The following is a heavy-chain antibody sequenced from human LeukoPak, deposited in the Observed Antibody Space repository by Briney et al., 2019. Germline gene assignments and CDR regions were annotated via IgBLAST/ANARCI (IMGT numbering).Heavy chain of an antibody. V-gene: IGHV1-8*01. CDR3: ARVGTASGHRTHYVWGSYRVESLRYYFDY. Sequence: GASVKVSCKASGYTFTSYDINWVRQATGQGLEWMGWMNPNSGNTGYAQKFQGRVTMTRNTSISTVYMELSSLRSEDTAVYYCARVGTASGHRTHYVWGSYRVESLRYYFDYWGQGTLVTVSS. CDR1: GYTFTSYD. J-gene: IGHJ4*02. CDR2: MNPNSGNT. D-gene: IGHD3-16*02.